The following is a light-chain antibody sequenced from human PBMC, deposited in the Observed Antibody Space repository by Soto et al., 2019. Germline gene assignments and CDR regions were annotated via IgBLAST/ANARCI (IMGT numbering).Light chain of an antibody. CDR3: CSYAGRDTLYV. CDR2: DVS. CDR1: SSDVGNYNS. J-gene: IGLJ1*01. V-gene: IGLV2-14*03. Sequence: QSALTQPASVSGSPGQSITISCTGTSSDVGNYNSVSWYQQHPGKAPKLMLYDVSKRPSGVPDRFSGSKSGNTASLTISGLQAEDEADYYCCSYAGRDTLYVFGSGTKVTVL.